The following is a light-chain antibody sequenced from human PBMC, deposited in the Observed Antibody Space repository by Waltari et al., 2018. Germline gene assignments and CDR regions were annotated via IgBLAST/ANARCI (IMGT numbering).Light chain of an antibody. CDR3: HQYYSTLLYT. Sequence: DIQMTKSPSSLSASVGDRVTITCRASQGISNSLAWWQQKPGKAPKLLLYSASRVEGGVPSRFIGIGSGTDYTLTSSSLQPDDFATYYCHQYYSTLLYTFGQGTKLEIK. CDR2: SAS. J-gene: IGKJ2*01. V-gene: IGKV1-NL1*01. CDR1: QGISNS.